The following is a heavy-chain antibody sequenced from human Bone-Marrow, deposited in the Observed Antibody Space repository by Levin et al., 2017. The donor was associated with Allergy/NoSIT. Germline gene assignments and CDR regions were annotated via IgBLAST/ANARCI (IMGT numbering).Heavy chain of an antibody. V-gene: IGHV4-30-4*01. Sequence: SETLSLTCTVSGGSISSDNYYWTWIRQPPGKGLECIGYTYYNGSTYYNPSLKSRVTISVDTSKNQFSLKLDSGTAEDTAVYYCARVRDGYNFGDYYFDSWGQGTLVIVSS. CDR2: TYYNGST. D-gene: IGHD5-24*01. CDR1: GGSISSDNYY. CDR3: ARVRDGYNFGDYYFDS. J-gene: IGHJ4*02.